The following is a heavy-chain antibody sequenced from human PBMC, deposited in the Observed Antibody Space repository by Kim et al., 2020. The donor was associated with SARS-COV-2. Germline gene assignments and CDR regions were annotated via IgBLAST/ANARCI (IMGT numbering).Heavy chain of an antibody. D-gene: IGHD2-2*01. V-gene: IGHV3-48*02. CDR2: ISSTSSAI. Sequence: GGSLRPSCAASGFTFSTYSMNWVRQAPGKGLEWVSYISSTSSAIYHAASVKGRFTISRDNAKNSLYLQMNSLRDEDTAVYYCARECSSRSCSYQYAMDV. CDR3: ARECSSRSCSYQYAMDV. CDR1: GFTFSTYS. J-gene: IGHJ6*01.